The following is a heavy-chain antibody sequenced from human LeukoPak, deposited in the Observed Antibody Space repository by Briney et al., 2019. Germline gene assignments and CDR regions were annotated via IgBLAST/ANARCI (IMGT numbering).Heavy chain of an antibody. CDR1: GFRFDSYS. D-gene: IGHD3-9*01. CDR2: ISSSSGTI. J-gene: IGHJ4*02. V-gene: IGHV3-48*02. CDR3: ASGRITTFSY. Sequence: GGSLRLSCAASGFRFDSYSMNWVRQAPGKGLEWVSYISSSSGTISYADSVKGRFTISRDNAKNSVYLQMNSLRDDDTGVYYCASGRITTFSYWGQGTLVTVSS.